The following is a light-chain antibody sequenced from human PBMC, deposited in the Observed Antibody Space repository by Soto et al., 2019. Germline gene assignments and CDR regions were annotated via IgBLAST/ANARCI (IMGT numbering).Light chain of an antibody. CDR1: QTVLFSSNSKNY. J-gene: IGKJ1*01. CDR3: QQLTNYPRT. Sequence: DIVMTQSPDSLAVSLGERATIDCKSSQTVLFSSNSKNYLAWYQQKPGTAPKLLIYAASTLQSGVPSRFSGSGSGTEFTLTITSLRPEDFATYYCQQLTNYPRTFGQGTKVDIK. V-gene: IGKV4-1*01. CDR2: AAS.